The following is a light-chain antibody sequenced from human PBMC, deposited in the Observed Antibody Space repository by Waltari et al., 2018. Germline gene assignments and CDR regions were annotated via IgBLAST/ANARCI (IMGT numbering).Light chain of an antibody. J-gene: IGKJ1*01. CDR2: GAS. V-gene: IGKV3-20*01. CDR3: QHYLRLPVT. CDR1: QIVSRA. Sequence: SCRASQIVSRALACYQQKPGQDPRLLIYGASTRATGIPDRFSGSGSGTYFSLTISRLEPDDFAVYYCQHYLRLPVTCGQGTTVEI.